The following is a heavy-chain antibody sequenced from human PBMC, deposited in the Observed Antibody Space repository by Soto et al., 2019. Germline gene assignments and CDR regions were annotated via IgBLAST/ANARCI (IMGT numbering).Heavy chain of an antibody. CDR1: GFTFSNSW. V-gene: IGHV3-15*01. CDR3: TTALAAVSPFDY. CDR2: IKSKTDGGTT. Sequence: PGGSLRLSCAASGFTFSNSWMSWVRQAPGKGLEWVGRIKSKTDGGTTDYAAPVKGRFTISRDDSKNTLYLQMNSLKTEDTAVYYCTTALAAVSPFDYWGQGTLVTVSS. D-gene: IGHD2-15*01. J-gene: IGHJ4*02.